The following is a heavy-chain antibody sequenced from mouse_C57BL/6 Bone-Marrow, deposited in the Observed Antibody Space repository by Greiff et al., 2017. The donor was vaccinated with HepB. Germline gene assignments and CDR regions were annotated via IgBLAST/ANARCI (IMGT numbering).Heavy chain of an antibody. CDR1: GYTFTSYW. J-gene: IGHJ2*01. V-gene: IGHV1-74*01. CDR2: IHPSDSDT. Sequence: QVQLQQSGAELVKPGASVKVSCKASGYTFTSYWMHWVKQRPGQGLEWIGRIHPSDSDTNYNQKFKGKATLTVDKSSSTAYIQLSSLTSEDSAVYYCAIRVYYGSFDYWGQGTTLTVSS. CDR3: AIRVYYGSFDY. D-gene: IGHD1-1*01.